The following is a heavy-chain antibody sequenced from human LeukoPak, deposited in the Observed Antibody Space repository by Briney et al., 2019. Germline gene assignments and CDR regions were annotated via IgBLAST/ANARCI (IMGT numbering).Heavy chain of an antibody. D-gene: IGHD3-22*01. J-gene: IGHJ4*02. Sequence: GASVKVSCKASGYTFTGYYMHWVRQAPGQGLEWMGWINPNSGGTNYAQKFQGRVTMTRDTSISTAYMELSRLRSDDTAVYYCARDRLHYYDSSGYSLLYWGQGTLVTVSS. CDR1: GYTFTGYY. CDR3: ARDRLHYYDSSGYSLLY. CDR2: INPNSGGT. V-gene: IGHV1-2*02.